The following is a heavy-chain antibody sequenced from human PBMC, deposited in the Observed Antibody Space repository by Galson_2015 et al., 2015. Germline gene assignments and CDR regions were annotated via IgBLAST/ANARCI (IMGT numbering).Heavy chain of an antibody. J-gene: IGHJ3*02. CDR1: GFTFSDAW. CDR3: TTLAAIDI. CDR2: IKSKSEGGTT. V-gene: IGHV3-15*01. Sequence: SLRLSCAASGFTFSDAWMSWVRQAPGKGLGWVGRIKSKSEGGTTDYAAPVKGRFTISRDDSKNTLYLHMNSLKTEDTAVYFCTTLAAIDIWGQGTMVTVSS.